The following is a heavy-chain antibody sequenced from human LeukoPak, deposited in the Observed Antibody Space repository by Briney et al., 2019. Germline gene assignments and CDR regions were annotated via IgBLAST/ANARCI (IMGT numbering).Heavy chain of an antibody. CDR2: ISGSGGST. CDR3: ARSEVDIVATVCFDY. Sequence: GGSLRLSCAASGFTSSSYAMSWVRQAPGKGLEWVSAISGSGGSTYYADSVKGRFTISRDNSKSTLYLQMNSLRAEDTAVYYCARSEVDIVATVCFDYWGQGTLVTVSS. V-gene: IGHV3-23*01. J-gene: IGHJ4*02. CDR1: GFTSSSYA. D-gene: IGHD5-12*01.